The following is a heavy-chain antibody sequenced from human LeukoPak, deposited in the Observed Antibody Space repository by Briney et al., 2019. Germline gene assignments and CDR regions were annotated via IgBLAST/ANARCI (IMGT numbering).Heavy chain of an antibody. Sequence: ASVKVSCKASGGTFSTYAISWVRQAPGQGLGWMGGIIVMFGTSDYAQKFRGRVSITADESTGTAYMELSSLRSEDTAVYYCARDLEITMIRGGHGFFDYWGQGTLVTVSS. D-gene: IGHD3-10*01. CDR3: ARDLEITMIRGGHGFFDY. CDR2: IIVMFGTS. CDR1: GGTFSTYA. V-gene: IGHV1-69*13. J-gene: IGHJ4*02.